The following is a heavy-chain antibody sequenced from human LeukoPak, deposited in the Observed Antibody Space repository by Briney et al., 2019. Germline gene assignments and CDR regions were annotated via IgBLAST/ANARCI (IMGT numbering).Heavy chain of an antibody. CDR3: ASGRTDIVVVPATLRNYYFDY. CDR2: IMPILSTA. V-gene: IGHV1-69*06. Sequence: SVKVSCKASGYTFTTYYMHWVRQAPGQGLEWMGGIMPILSTANYAQKFQGRVTITADKSTSTAYMELSSLRSEDTAVYYCASGRTDIVVVPATLRNYYFDYWGQGTLVTVSS. J-gene: IGHJ4*02. D-gene: IGHD2-2*01. CDR1: GYTFTTYY.